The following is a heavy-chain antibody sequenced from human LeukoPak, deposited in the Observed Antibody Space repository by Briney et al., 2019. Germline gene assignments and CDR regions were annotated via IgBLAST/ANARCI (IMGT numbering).Heavy chain of an antibody. Sequence: GASVTVSCTASGGTFSSYAISWVRQAPGQGLEWMGRIIPILGIANYAQKFQGRVTITADKSTSTAYMELSSLRSEDTAVYYCARVSPEGGATTDYWGQGTLVTVSS. CDR3: ARVSPEGGATTDY. J-gene: IGHJ4*02. D-gene: IGHD1-26*01. CDR1: GGTFSSYA. V-gene: IGHV1-69*04. CDR2: IIPILGIA.